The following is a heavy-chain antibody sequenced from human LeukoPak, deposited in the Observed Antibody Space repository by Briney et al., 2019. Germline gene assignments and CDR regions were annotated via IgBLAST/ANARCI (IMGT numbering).Heavy chain of an antibody. CDR2: MSYDGSNK. J-gene: IGHJ4*02. Sequence: GGSLRLSCAVSGFTFSSYAMHWVRQAPGEGLEWVAVMSYDGSNKYYADSVKGRFTVSRDNSKNTLYLQMNSLRDEDTAVYYCARPIYCTTTSCSYGLDHWGQGTLVTVSS. V-gene: IGHV3-30-3*01. CDR3: ARPIYCTTTSCSYGLDH. CDR1: GFTFSSYA. D-gene: IGHD2-2*01.